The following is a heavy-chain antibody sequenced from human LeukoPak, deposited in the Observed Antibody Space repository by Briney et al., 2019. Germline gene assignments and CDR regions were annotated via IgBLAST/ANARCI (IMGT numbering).Heavy chain of an antibody. J-gene: IGHJ4*02. CDR2: ISAYNGNT. V-gene: IGHV1-18*01. CDR3: ARAVGVELDY. D-gene: IGHD1-26*01. CDR1: GYTFTSYG. Sequence: ASGKLSFKASGYTFTSYGISWVRHAPGQGLEWMGWISAYNGNTNYAQKLQGRVTITTDTSTSTDYMELRSLRSDDTAVYCCARAVGVELDYWGQGTLVTVSS.